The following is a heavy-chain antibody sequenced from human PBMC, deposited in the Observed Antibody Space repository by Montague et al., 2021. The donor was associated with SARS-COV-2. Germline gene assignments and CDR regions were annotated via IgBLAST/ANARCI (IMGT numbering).Heavy chain of an antibody. CDR2: IYYSGST. J-gene: IGHJ5*02. Sequence: SETLSLTCTVSGGSISSSSNYWGWIRQPPGKGLEWIGSIYYSGSTYYNPSLKSRVTISVDTSKNQFSLKLNSVTAADTAVYYCARRIGFCDLSRASSSDAWGQGTLVTVSS. V-gene: IGHV4-39*01. CDR3: ARRIGFCDLSRASSSDA. D-gene: IGHD6-6*01. CDR1: GGSISSSSNY.